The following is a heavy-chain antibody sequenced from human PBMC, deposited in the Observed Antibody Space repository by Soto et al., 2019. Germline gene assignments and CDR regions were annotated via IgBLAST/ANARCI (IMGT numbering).Heavy chain of an antibody. Sequence: QVQLVQSGAEVKKPGASVKVSCKASGYTFTSYGISWVRQAPGQGLEWMGWISAYNGNTNYEQKLQGRVTMTTDTSTSTAYMELRSLRSDDTAVYYCARERITIFGVVIRGTAFDIWGQGTMVTVSS. CDR3: ARERITIFGVVIRGTAFDI. D-gene: IGHD3-3*01. V-gene: IGHV1-18*04. CDR1: GYTFTSYG. J-gene: IGHJ3*02. CDR2: ISAYNGNT.